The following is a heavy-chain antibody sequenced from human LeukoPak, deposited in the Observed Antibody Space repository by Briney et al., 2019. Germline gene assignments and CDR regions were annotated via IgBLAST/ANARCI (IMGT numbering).Heavy chain of an antibody. CDR1: GGSFSGYY. D-gene: IGHD6-19*01. CDR2: INHSGST. J-gene: IGHJ1*01. CDR3: AVAGTAYSAEYFQH. V-gene: IGHV4-34*01. Sequence: SETLSLTCAVYGGSFSGYYWSWIRQPPGKGLEWIGEINHSGSTNYNPSLKSRVTISVDTSKNQFSLKLSSVTAADTAVYYCAVAGTAYSAEYFQHWGQGTLVTVSS.